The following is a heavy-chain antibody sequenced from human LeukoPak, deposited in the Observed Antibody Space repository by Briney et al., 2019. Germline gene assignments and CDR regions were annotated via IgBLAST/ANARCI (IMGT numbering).Heavy chain of an antibody. CDR1: YESLSDYH. CDR3: ARGPDSWKAGY. V-gene: IGHV4-34*01. Sequence: KPSETLSLTCAFYYESLSDYHFSWIRQPPGKGLEWIAEISHDEGTNYNPSLSLKCRVTISLDTSKNPLSLKLTSVTAADTAVYYCARGPDSWKAGYWGPGTLVTVSS. D-gene: IGHD1-1*01. J-gene: IGHJ4*02. CDR2: ISHDEGT.